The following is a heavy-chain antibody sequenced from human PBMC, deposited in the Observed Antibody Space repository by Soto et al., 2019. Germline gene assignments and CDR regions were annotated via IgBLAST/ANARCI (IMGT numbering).Heavy chain of an antibody. CDR1: GFAFSTFD. CDR3: AKDCRRLAVAGSAFDS. Sequence: PGGSLRLSCAGSGFAFSTFDIHWVRQAPGKGLEWVSGIGTLSDTFYAASVQGRFTISRQNAKNSVYLQMNSLRAGDAAFYYCAKDCRRLAVAGSAFDSWGQGTLVTVSS. J-gene: IGHJ4*02. V-gene: IGHV3-13*01. D-gene: IGHD6-19*01. CDR2: IGTLSDT.